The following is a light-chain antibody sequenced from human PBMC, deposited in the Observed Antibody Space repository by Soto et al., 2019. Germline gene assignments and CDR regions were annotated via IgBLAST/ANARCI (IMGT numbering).Light chain of an antibody. CDR1: QSISSW. Sequence: DIQMTQSPSTLSASVGDRVTITCRASQSISSWLAWYQQKPGKAPKPLIYDASSLESGVPSRFSGSGSGTEFTLTIRSLQPDAFATYYCQQYNSYLYTFGQGTKLENK. CDR3: QQYNSYLYT. J-gene: IGKJ2*01. V-gene: IGKV1-5*01. CDR2: DAS.